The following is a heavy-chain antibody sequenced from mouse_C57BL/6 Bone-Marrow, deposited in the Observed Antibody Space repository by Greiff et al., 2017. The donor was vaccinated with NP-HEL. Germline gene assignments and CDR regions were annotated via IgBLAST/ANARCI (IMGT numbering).Heavy chain of an antibody. CDR3: ASHYYGSSPFDY. J-gene: IGHJ2*01. CDR2: IYPGGGYT. CDR1: GYTFTNYW. D-gene: IGHD1-1*01. V-gene: IGHV1-63*01. Sequence: QVQLQQSGAELVRPGTSVKMSCKASGYTFTNYWIGWAKQRPGHGLAWIGDIYPGGGYTNYNEKFKGKATLTADKSSSTAYMQFSSLTSEDSAIYYCASHYYGSSPFDYWGQGTTLTVSS.